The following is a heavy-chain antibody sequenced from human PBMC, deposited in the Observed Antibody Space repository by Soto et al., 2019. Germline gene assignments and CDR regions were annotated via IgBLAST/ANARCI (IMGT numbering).Heavy chain of an antibody. J-gene: IGHJ6*02. CDR1: RFSFNAYA. Sequence: GGSLRLSCAASRFSFNAYAMHWVRPAPGKGLEWVAVISYDGNVKYYADSVKGRFTISRDNSKGTLFLQMNSLRGDDTAVYYCAKTSRGSNYYYYGMDVWGQGTTVTVSS. CDR2: ISYDGNVK. CDR3: AKTSRGSNYYYYGMDV. D-gene: IGHD5-12*01. V-gene: IGHV3-30-3*02.